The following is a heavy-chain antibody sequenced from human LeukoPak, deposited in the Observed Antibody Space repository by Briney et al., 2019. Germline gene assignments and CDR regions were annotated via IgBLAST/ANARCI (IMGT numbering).Heavy chain of an antibody. CDR3: ANANY. Sequence: GGSLRLSCAASGFTFSSKGMHWVRQAPGKGLEWVAFIRYDGSYKYYAESVKDRFTISRDNSKNTLYLQMNSLRAEDTAVYYCANANYWGQGTLVTVSS. CDR1: GFTFSSKG. CDR2: IRYDGSYK. J-gene: IGHJ4*02. V-gene: IGHV3-30*02.